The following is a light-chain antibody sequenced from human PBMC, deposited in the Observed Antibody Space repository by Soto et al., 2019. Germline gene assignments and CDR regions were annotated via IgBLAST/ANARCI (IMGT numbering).Light chain of an antibody. J-gene: IGLJ2*01. CDR2: EVS. CDR1: SSDVGGYNY. V-gene: IGLV2-8*01. CDR3: SSYAGSNNLL. Sequence: QSALTQPPSASGSPGQSVTISCTGTSSDVGGYNYVSWYHQHPGKAPKLMIYEVSKRPSGVPDRFSGSKSGNSSSLTVSVLQAEDEADYYCSSYAGSNNLLFGGGTKLTVL.